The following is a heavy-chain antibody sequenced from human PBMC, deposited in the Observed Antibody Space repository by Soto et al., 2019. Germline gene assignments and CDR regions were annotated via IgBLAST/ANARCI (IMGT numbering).Heavy chain of an antibody. CDR2: IYHTGSA. V-gene: IGHV4-30-4*01. J-gene: IGHJ3*02. CDR1: GGSISSADYY. D-gene: IGHD3-22*01. CDR3: APWVISSRRNAFDI. Sequence: QVQLQESGPGLVKPSQTLSLTCTVSGGSISSADYYWTWIRQPPGKGLEWIGFIYHTGSAFYSPSLRSRVTISLDTSKNLFSLKLSSVTAADTAVYYCAPWVISSRRNAFDIWGQGTMVTVSS.